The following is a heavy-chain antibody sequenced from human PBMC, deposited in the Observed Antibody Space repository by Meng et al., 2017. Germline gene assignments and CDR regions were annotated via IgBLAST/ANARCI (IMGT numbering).Heavy chain of an antibody. D-gene: IGHD4-17*01. CDR3: ARDHGAGDYDWFDP. Sequence: GESLKISCAASGFTFSSYAMHWVRQARGKGLEWVAVISYDGSNKYYADSVKGRFTISRDNSKNTLYLQMNSLRAEDTAVYYCARDHGAGDYDWFDPWGQGTLVTVSS. CDR2: ISYDGSNK. CDR1: GFTFSSYA. V-gene: IGHV3-30*04. J-gene: IGHJ5*02.